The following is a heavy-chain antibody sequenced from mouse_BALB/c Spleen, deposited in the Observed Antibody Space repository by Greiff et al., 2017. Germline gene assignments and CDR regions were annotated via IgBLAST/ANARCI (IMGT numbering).Heavy chain of an antibody. D-gene: IGHD1-1*01. CDR2: IYPGGGYT. Sequence: VKLVESGAELVRPGTSVKISCKASGYTFTNYWLGWVKQRPGHGLEWIGDIYPGGGYTNYNEKFKGKATLTADTSSSTAYMQLSSLTSEDSAVYFCAIYYYGSSPDYWGQGTTLTVSS. CDR1: GYTFTNYW. V-gene: IGHV1-63*02. CDR3: AIYYYGSSPDY. J-gene: IGHJ2*01.